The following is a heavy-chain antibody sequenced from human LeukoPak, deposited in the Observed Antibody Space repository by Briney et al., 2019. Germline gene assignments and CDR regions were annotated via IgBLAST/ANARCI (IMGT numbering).Heavy chain of an antibody. CDR3: ARDRTIFGVATDY. CDR1: GFTFSSYW. Sequence: GGSLRLSCAASGFTFSSYWMSWVRQAPGKGLEWVANIKQDGSEKYYVDSVKGRFTISRDNAKNSLYLQMNSLRAEDTAVYYCARDRTIFGVATDYWGQGTLVTVSS. D-gene: IGHD3-3*01. J-gene: IGHJ4*02. V-gene: IGHV3-7*01. CDR2: IKQDGSEK.